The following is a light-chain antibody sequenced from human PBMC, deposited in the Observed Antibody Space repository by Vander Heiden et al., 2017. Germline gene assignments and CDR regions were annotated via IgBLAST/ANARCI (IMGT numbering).Light chain of an antibody. CDR3: CAYAGSLYV. CDR2: EVS. V-gene: IGLV2-23*02. J-gene: IGLJ1*01. CDR1: SSDVGSYNL. Sequence: QSALPQPASVSGSPGPSITISCTGTSSDVGSYNLVSWYQQHPGKAPKLMIYEVSKRPSGVSNRFSGSKSGNTASLTISGRQAEDEADYYSCAYAGSLYVFGTGTKVTVL.